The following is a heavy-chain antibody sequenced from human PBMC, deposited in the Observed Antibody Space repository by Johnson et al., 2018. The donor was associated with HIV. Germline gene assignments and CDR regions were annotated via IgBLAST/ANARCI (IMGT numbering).Heavy chain of an antibody. D-gene: IGHD4-11*01. CDR1: GFTFSSYW. CDR2: INSDGSST. V-gene: IGHV3-74*01. J-gene: IGHJ3*02. CDR3: AKDTYSHRLTVTESGFDI. Sequence: VQLVESGGGVVQPGRSLRLSCAASGFTFSSYWMHWVRQAPGKGLVWVSRINSDGSSTSYADSVKGRFTISRDNAKNSLYVQMNSLRAEDTAVYYCAKDTYSHRLTVTESGFDIWGQGTMVTVSS.